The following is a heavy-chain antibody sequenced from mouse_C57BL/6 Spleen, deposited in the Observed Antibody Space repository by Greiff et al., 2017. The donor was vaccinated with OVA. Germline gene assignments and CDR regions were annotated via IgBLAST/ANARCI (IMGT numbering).Heavy chain of an antibody. D-gene: IGHD3-1*01. Sequence: DVMLVESGGGLVKPGGSLKLSCAASGFTFSSYAMSWVRQTPEKRLEWVATISDGGSYTYYPDNVKGRFTISRDNAKNNLYLQMSHLKSEDTAMYYCARDRGASFDYWGQGTTLTVSS. V-gene: IGHV5-4*01. CDR1: GFTFSSYA. J-gene: IGHJ2*01. CDR3: ARDRGASFDY. CDR2: ISDGGSYT.